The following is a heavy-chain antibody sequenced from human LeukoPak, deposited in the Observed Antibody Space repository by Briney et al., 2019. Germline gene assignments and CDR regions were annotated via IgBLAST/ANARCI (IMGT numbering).Heavy chain of an antibody. V-gene: IGHV3-23*01. D-gene: IGHD3-22*01. CDR3: ARTPRYDSSGYYHSRTSHGSFDY. CDR2: ISDSGNT. J-gene: IGHJ4*02. Sequence: PGGSLRLSCAASGFTLSSYAMSWVRQAPGKGLEWVSAISDSGNTYHADSVKGRFTISRDSSKNTLFLQMNRLRPEDAAVYYCARTPRYDSSGYYHSRTSHGSFDYWGQGTLVTVSS. CDR1: GFTLSSYA.